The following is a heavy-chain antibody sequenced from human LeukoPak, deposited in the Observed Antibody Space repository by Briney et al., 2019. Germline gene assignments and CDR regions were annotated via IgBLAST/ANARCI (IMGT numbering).Heavy chain of an antibody. Sequence: SQTLSLTCTVSGGSISSGTYYWTWIRQPAGKGLEWIGRIYNSGSTNYNPSLKSRVTISVDTSKNQFSLKLSSVTAADTAVYYCARAAGAAFDHWGQGTLVTVSS. CDR2: IYNSGST. CDR3: ARAAGAAFDH. D-gene: IGHD1-26*01. J-gene: IGHJ4*02. V-gene: IGHV4-61*02. CDR1: GGSISSGTYY.